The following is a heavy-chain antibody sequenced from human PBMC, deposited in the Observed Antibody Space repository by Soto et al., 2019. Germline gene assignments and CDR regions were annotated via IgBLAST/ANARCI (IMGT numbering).Heavy chain of an antibody. J-gene: IGHJ6*02. CDR1: GFSFSTSA. D-gene: IGHD3-10*02. V-gene: IGHV3-23*01. CDR3: AKDRVAGCSWRVYGMDV. CDR2: IIGSGVST. Sequence: EVQLLESGGGLVQPGGSLRLSCAASGFSFSTSAMAWVRQAPGKGLEWVSAIIGSGVSTYYADSVKGRFTISRDNSKNTLYMQMNSRRGEDTAVYYCAKDRVAGCSWRVYGMDVWGQGTTVTVSS.